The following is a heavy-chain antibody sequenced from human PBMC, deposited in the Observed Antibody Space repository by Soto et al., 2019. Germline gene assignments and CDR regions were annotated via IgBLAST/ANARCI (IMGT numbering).Heavy chain of an antibody. D-gene: IGHD3-3*01. CDR3: ARDFAYFDS. CDR2: VHDTERI. V-gene: IGHV4-61*03. J-gene: IGHJ4*02. Sequence: SETLSLTXTVSGGSFKSGSYSWSWIRQPPGKGLGWMACVHDTERIDYNHSSQSLVSISMDTSDNHFSLNLDSVTAAYTAVYFCARDFAYFDSWGQGTLVPVYS. CDR1: GGSFKSGSYS.